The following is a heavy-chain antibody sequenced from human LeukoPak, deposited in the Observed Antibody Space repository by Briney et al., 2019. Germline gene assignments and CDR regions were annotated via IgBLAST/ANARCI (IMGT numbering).Heavy chain of an antibody. Sequence: GASVKVSCKAPGYTFTGYYMHWVRQAPGQGLEWMGWINPNSGGTNYAQKFQGRVTMTRDTSISTAYMELSRLRSDDTAVYYCARGRIAAAGFYYYYYGMDVWGQGTTVTVSS. D-gene: IGHD6-13*01. CDR1: GYTFTGYY. CDR3: ARGRIAAAGFYYYYYGMDV. CDR2: INPNSGGT. V-gene: IGHV1-2*02. J-gene: IGHJ6*02.